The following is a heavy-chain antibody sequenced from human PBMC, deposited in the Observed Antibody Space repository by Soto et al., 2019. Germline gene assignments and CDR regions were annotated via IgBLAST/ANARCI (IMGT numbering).Heavy chain of an antibody. V-gene: IGHV1-69*06. Sequence: QERLVQSGAEVRKPGSSVKVSCKVTGDTSTRYAINWVRQAPGQGLEWMGGIVPMFGTSKYAQKFQGRVTSTSDTSTNIAYMELRSLRSEDTAVYYCNRGSEYDFWSGYLWGQGTLVSVSS. CDR1: GDTSTRYA. CDR3: NRGSEYDFWSGYL. CDR2: IVPMFGTS. D-gene: IGHD3-3*01. J-gene: IGHJ4*02.